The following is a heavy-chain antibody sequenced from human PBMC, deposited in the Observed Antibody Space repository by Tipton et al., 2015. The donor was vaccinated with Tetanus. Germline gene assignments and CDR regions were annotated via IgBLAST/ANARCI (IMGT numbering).Heavy chain of an antibody. CDR2: IYYSGNS. J-gene: IGHJ4*02. CDR1: GGSFRSGDHY. Sequence: TLSLTCTVSGGSFRSGDHYWSWIRQPPGKGLEWIGYIYYSGNSDYNPSLKSRVTLSVDTSNNQFSLKLNSVTAADTAVYYCARSKLLWFGESLSGFDSWGQGTLVTVSS. V-gene: IGHV4-30-4*01. CDR3: ARSKLLWFGESLSGFDS. D-gene: IGHD3-10*01.